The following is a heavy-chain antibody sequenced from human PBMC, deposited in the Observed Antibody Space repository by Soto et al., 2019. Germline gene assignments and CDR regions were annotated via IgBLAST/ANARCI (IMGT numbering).Heavy chain of an antibody. J-gene: IGHJ4*02. V-gene: IGHV3-48*01. CDR2: ISSSSSTI. Sequence: GGSLRLSCAASGFTFSSYSMNWVRQAPGKGLEWVSYISSSSSTIYYADSVKGRFTISRDNAKNSLYLQMNSLRAEDTAVYYCAREYPWIAGDSAEIYYFDYWGQGTLVTVSS. CDR3: AREYPWIAGDSAEIYYFDY. CDR1: GFTFSSYS. D-gene: IGHD4-17*01.